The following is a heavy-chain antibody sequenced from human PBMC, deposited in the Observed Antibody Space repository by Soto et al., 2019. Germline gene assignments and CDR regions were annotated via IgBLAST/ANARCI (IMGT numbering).Heavy chain of an antibody. J-gene: IGHJ4*02. CDR1: GFTFSTSW. CDR2: IKQDGSEK. D-gene: IGHD6-13*01. Sequence: LRLSCAASGFTFSTSWMSWVRQAPGKGLEWVANIKQDGSEKYYVDSVKGRFTISRDNSKNSLYLQMNTLRAEDTAVYYCATTGGYSSTWLLYYFDYWGQGTLVTVSS. CDR3: ATTGGYSSTWLLYYFDY. V-gene: IGHV3-7*03.